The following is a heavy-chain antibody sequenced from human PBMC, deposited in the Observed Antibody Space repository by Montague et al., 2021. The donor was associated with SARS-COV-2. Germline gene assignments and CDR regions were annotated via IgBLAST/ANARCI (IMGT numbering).Heavy chain of an antibody. CDR1: GGSISSDEYY. CDR3: ARVPGGWPPRNWFDP. V-gene: IGHV4-31*03. Sequence: TLSLTCTVSGGSISSDEYYWSWLRQHPGKGLEWIGYLYYNGGSYSNPSLKSRVTISLDTSKNQFSLNLTSVTAADTAVYSCARVPGGWPPRNWFDPWGQGTLVTVSS. CDR2: LYYNGGS. J-gene: IGHJ5*02. D-gene: IGHD6-19*01.